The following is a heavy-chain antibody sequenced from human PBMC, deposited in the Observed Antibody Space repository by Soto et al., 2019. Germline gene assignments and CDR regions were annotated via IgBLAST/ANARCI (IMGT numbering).Heavy chain of an antibody. V-gene: IGHV3-7*01. CDR3: ARDIGYSSGWVPDDAFDI. CDR1: GFTFSSYW. CDR2: IKQDGSEK. Sequence: SLRLSCAASGFTFSSYWMSWVRQAPGKGLEWVANIKQDGSEKYYVDSVKGRFTISRDNAKNSLYLQMNSLRAEDTAVYYCARDIGYSSGWVPDDAFDIWGQGTMVTVSS. D-gene: IGHD6-19*01. J-gene: IGHJ3*02.